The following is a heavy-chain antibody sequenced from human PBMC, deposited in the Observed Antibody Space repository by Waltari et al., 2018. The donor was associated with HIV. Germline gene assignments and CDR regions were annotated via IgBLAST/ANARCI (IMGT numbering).Heavy chain of an antibody. V-gene: IGHV4-39*02. CDR2: INYSGST. CDR3: ARVSSALLEPRGNHYGMDV. D-gene: IGHD1-1*01. CDR1: GDSITSGNYY. J-gene: IGHJ6*02. Sequence: QLQLQESGPGLVKPSETLSLTCTVSGDSITSGNYYWGWIRQSPGKGLEWIGSINYSGSTYNKPSLKSRFTISRDNAKNSLYLQMNSLRAEDTAVYYCARVSSALLEPRGNHYGMDVWGQGTTVTVSS.